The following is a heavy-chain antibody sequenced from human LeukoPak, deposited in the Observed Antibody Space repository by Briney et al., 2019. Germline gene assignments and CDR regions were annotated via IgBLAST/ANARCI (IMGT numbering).Heavy chain of an antibody. J-gene: IGHJ3*02. V-gene: IGHV1-18*01. CDR3: ARVLYYYDSSGRIGAFDI. Sequence: ASVKVSCKASGYTFTSYGISWVRQAPGQGLEWMGWISAYNGNTNYAQKLQGRVTMTTDTSTGTAYMELRSLRSDDTAVYYCARVLYYYDSSGRIGAFDIWGQGTMVTVSS. CDR2: ISAYNGNT. D-gene: IGHD3-22*01. CDR1: GYTFTSYG.